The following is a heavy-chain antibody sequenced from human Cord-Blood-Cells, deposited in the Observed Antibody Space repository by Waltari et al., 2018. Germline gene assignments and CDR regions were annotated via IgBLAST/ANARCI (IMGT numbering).Heavy chain of an antibody. J-gene: IGHJ5*02. CDR1: GGTFSSYA. CDR2: VIPILCTA. D-gene: IGHD6-19*01. V-gene: IGHV1-69*12. CDR3: ARSVSSGWYWFDP. Sequence: QVQLVQSGAEVKKPGSSVKVSCKASGGTFSSYAISWVRQAPGKGLEWMGGVIPILCTANYGQKFQGRVTITADESTSTAYMELSSLRSEDTAVYYCARSVSSGWYWFDPWGQGTLVTVSS.